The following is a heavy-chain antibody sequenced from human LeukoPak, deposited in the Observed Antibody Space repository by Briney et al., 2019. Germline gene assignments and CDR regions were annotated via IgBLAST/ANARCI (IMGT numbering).Heavy chain of an antibody. CDR1: GFTFSDYF. J-gene: IGHJ4*02. D-gene: IGHD6-6*01. Sequence: GGSLRLSCAASGFTFSDYFMSWIRQAPGKGLEGVSYISSSGSPIYYADSVKGRFTISRDKSKNTLYLQMNSLRAEDTAVYYCARDKGYSSSPELDYWGQGTLVTVSS. CDR3: ARDKGYSSSPELDY. V-gene: IGHV3-11*04. CDR2: ISSSGSPI.